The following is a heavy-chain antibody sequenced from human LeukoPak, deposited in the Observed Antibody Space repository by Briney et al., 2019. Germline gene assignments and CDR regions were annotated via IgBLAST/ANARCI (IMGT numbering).Heavy chain of an antibody. CDR3: VKDPSSSWYVYFDY. CDR2: ISGSGGST. CDR1: GFTFSSYA. Sequence: GGSLRLSCAASGFTFSSYAMSWVRQAPGKGLEWVSAISGSGGSTYYADSVKGRFTISRDNSKNTLYLQMSSLRAEDTAVYYCVKDPSSSWYVYFDYWGQGTLVTVSS. D-gene: IGHD6-13*01. V-gene: IGHV3-23*01. J-gene: IGHJ4*02.